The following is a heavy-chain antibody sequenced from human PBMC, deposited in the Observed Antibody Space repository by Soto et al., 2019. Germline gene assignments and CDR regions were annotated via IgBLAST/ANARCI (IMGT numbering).Heavy chain of an antibody. CDR3: AKDSLSTDLNDY. Sequence: GGSPRLSCAASGFTFSSYAMSWVRQAPGKGLEWVSAISGSGGSTYYADSVKGRFTISRDNSKNTLYLQMNSLRAEDTAVYYCAKDSLSTDLNDYWGQGTLVTVSS. J-gene: IGHJ4*02. V-gene: IGHV3-23*01. D-gene: IGHD3-3*01. CDR1: GFTFSSYA. CDR2: ISGSGGST.